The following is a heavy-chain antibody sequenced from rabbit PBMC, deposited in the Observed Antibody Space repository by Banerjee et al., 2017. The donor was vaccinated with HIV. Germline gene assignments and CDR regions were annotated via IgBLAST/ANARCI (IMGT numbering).Heavy chain of an antibody. Sequence: QEQLEESGGDLVKPEGSLTLTCTASGFSFSSQYMCWVRQAPGKGLEWIGCIYTITGNTYNATWAKGRFTISRTSSTTVTLQMSSLTGADTATYFCARNPTGSKVLWGQGTLVTVS. CDR1: GFSFSSQY. CDR2: IYTITGNT. J-gene: IGHJ3*01. V-gene: IGHV1S45*01. CDR3: ARNPTGSKVL. D-gene: IGHD4-2*01.